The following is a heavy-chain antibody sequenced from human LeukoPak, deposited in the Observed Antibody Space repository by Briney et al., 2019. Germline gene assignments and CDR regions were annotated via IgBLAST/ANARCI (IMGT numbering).Heavy chain of an antibody. CDR3: ARLDTAEYYYYGMDV. J-gene: IGHJ6*02. CDR1: GGTFSSYA. D-gene: IGHD5-18*01. CDR2: ISAYNGNT. V-gene: IGHV1-18*01. Sequence: ASVKVSCKASGGTFSSYAISWVRQAPGQGLEWMGWISAYNGNTNYAQKLQGRVTMTTDTSTSTAYMELRSLRSDDTAVYYCARLDTAEYYYYGMDVWGQGTTVTVSS.